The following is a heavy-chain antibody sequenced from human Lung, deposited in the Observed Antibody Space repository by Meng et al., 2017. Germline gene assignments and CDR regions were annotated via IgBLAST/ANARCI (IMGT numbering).Heavy chain of an antibody. CDR1: GRSFSDYY. Sequence: QQGGAGLLEHSESLPLTCVVSGRSFSDYYWSWIRQPPGKGLEWIGEINHSGSTNYNPSLESRATISVDTSQNNLSLKLSSVTAADSAVYYCARGPTTMAHDFDYWGQGTLVTVSS. V-gene: IGHV4-34*01. D-gene: IGHD4-11*01. J-gene: IGHJ4*02. CDR3: ARGPTTMAHDFDY. CDR2: INHSGST.